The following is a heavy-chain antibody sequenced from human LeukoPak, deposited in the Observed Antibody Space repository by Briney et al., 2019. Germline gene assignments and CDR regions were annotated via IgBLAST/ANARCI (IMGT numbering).Heavy chain of an antibody. D-gene: IGHD3-22*01. Sequence: GGSLRLSCAAPGFTFSGSAMHWVRQASGKGLEWVGRIRSKANSYATAYAASVKGRFTISRDDSKNTAYLQMNSLKTEDTAVYYCTRRVSSGYDWGQGTLVTVSS. CDR3: TRRVSSGYD. V-gene: IGHV3-73*01. J-gene: IGHJ4*02. CDR2: IRSKANSYAT. CDR1: GFTFSGSA.